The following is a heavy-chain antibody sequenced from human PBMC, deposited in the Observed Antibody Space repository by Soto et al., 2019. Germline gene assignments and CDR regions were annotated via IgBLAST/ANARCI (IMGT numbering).Heavy chain of an antibody. D-gene: IGHD6-19*01. Sequence: QVQLVESGGGVVQPGRSLRLSCAASGFTFSSYGMHWVRQAPGKGLEWVAVIWYDGSNKYYADSVKGRFTISRDNSKNTLFLQMNSLRAEDTAVYYCARGGQWLEGHYYYYGMDVWGQGTTVTVSS. J-gene: IGHJ6*02. CDR1: GFTFSSYG. V-gene: IGHV3-33*01. CDR2: IWYDGSNK. CDR3: ARGGQWLEGHYYYYGMDV.